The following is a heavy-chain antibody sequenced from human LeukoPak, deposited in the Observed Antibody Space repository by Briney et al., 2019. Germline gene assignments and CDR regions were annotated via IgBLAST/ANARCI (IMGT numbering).Heavy chain of an antibody. Sequence: GSLRLSCAASGFTFSNAWMNWVRQAPGKGLEWVGRIKSKTDGGITDYAAPVKGRFTISRDDSKNTLYLQMNSLKTEDTAVYYCTTSELLLPHWGQGTLVTVSS. D-gene: IGHD1-26*01. CDR2: IKSKTDGGIT. CDR3: TTSELLLPH. J-gene: IGHJ4*02. CDR1: GFTFSNAW. V-gene: IGHV3-15*07.